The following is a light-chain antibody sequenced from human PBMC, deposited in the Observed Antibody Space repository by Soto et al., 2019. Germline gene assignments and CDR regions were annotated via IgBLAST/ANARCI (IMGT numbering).Light chain of an antibody. CDR2: DAS. Sequence: EIVLTQSPGTLSLSPGERATLSCRSSHSVSSNYLAWYQQKPGQAPRLLIYDASSRATGIPDRFSGSGSGTDFTLTISRLEPVDFAVYYCQQYGISPTFGRGTKVEIK. CDR1: HSVSSNY. J-gene: IGKJ1*01. V-gene: IGKV3-20*01. CDR3: QQYGISPT.